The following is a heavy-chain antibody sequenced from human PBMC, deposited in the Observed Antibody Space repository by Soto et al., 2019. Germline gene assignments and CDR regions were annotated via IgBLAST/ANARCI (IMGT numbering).Heavy chain of an antibody. D-gene: IGHD6-13*01. CDR3: ARRLDSSSWYYYYYGMDV. V-gene: IGHV1-69*01. CDR2: IIPIFGTA. CDR1: GGTFSSYA. Sequence: QVQLVQSGAEVKKPGSSVKGSCKASGGTFSSYAISWVRQAPGQGLEWMGGIIPIFGTANYAQKFQGRVTITADESTSTAYMELSSLRSEDTAVYYCARRLDSSSWYYYYYGMDVWGQGTTVTVSS. J-gene: IGHJ6*02.